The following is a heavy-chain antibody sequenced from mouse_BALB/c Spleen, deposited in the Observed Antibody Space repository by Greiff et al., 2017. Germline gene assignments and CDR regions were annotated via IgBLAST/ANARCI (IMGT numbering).Heavy chain of an antibody. CDR3: ARLGITTAPYWYFDV. CDR1: GDSITSGY. CDR2: ISYSGST. Sequence: VQLQQSGPSLVKPSQTLSLTCSVTGDSITSGYWNWIRKFPGNKLEYMGYISYSGSTYYNPSLKSRISITRDTSKNQYYLQLNSVTTEDTATYYCARLGITTAPYWYFDVWGAGTTVTVSS. J-gene: IGHJ1*01. D-gene: IGHD1-2*01. V-gene: IGHV3-8*02.